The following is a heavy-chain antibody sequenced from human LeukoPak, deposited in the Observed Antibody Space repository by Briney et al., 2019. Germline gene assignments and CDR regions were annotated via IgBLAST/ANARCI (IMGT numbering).Heavy chain of an antibody. CDR1: GDSVSSNSAA. V-gene: IGHV6-1*01. J-gene: IGHJ6*02. CDR2: TYYRSKWYN. D-gene: IGHD6-13*01. CDR3: ARADSSSWYGYYYYGMDV. Sequence: SQTLSLTCAISGDSVSSNSAAWNWIRQSPSRGLEWLGRTYYRSKWYNDYAVSVKSRITINSDTSKNQFSLQLNSVTPEDTAVYYCARADSSSWYGYYYYGMDVWGQGTTVTVSS.